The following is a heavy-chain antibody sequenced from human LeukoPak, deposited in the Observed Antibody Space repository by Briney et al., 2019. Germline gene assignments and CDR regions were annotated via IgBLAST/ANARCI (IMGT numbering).Heavy chain of an antibody. CDR2: IYNGGTT. D-gene: IGHD3-10*01. Sequence: TGGSLRLSCAASGFTVITSFMSWVRQAPGKGLEWISVIYNGGTTYYADSVKGRFTISRDNPKNTLYLQMNTLRAEDTAAYYCARLHSAVHYGDAFDIWGQGTMVTVSS. CDR1: GFTVITSF. J-gene: IGHJ3*02. V-gene: IGHV3-53*01. CDR3: ARLHSAVHYGDAFDI.